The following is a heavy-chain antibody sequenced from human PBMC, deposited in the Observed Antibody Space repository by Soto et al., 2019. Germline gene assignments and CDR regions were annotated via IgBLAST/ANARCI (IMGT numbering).Heavy chain of an antibody. CDR1: GFTFNTYV. CDR3: SIAPHYCSGGSCNNGDWFDP. CDR2: ITGSGGDGAA. J-gene: IGHJ5*02. V-gene: IGHV3-23*01. D-gene: IGHD2-15*01. Sequence: GGSLRLSCAASGFTFNTYVMNWVRQASGKGLEWVSTITGSGGDGAAYYADSVKGRFTISRDNSKSTLFLQMNSLRAEDTAVYYCSIAPHYCSGGSCNNGDWFDPWGQGTLVTVSS.